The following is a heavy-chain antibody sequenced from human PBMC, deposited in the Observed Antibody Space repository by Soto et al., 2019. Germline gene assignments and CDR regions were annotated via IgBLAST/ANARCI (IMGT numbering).Heavy chain of an antibody. CDR3: ARGNPPDV. Sequence: SETLSLTCAVYGGSFSGYYWSWIRQPPGKGLEWIGEINHSGSTNYNPSLKSRVTISVDTSKNQFSLKLSSVTAADTALYYCARGNPPDVWGKGTTVTVSS. CDR1: GGSFSGYY. CDR2: INHSGST. V-gene: IGHV4-34*01. J-gene: IGHJ6*04.